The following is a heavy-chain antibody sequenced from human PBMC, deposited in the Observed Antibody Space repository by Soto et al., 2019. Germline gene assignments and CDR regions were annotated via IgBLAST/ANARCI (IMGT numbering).Heavy chain of an antibody. D-gene: IGHD4-17*01. J-gene: IGHJ4*02. Sequence: QVQLQESGPGLVKPWETLSLTCTVSGGSISPYYWSWIRQPPGKGLEWIGYIYYSGTTKYNPSLKSRVTISVDTSKNHFSLKLSSVTAADTAVYYCTRVGGYYGDYPNFDYWGQGALVTVSS. CDR3: TRVGGYYGDYPNFDY. CDR2: IYYSGTT. CDR1: GGSISPYY. V-gene: IGHV4-59*01.